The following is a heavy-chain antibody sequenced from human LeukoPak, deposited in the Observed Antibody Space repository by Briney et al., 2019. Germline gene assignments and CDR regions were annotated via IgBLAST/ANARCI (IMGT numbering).Heavy chain of an antibody. V-gene: IGHV4-34*01. CDR2: INHSGST. D-gene: IGHD5-18*01. J-gene: IGHJ4*02. CDR3: ARGSARYSYGRGYYFDY. CDR1: GGSFSGYY. Sequence: SETLSLTCAVYGGSFSGYYWSWIRQPPGKGLEWIGEINHSGSTNYNPSLKSRVTISVDTSKNQFSLKLSSVTAADTAVYYCARGSARYSYGRGYYFDYWGQGTLVTVSS.